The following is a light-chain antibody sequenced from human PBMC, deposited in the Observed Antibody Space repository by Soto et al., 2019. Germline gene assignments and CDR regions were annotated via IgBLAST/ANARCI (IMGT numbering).Light chain of an antibody. CDR2: AAS. CDR1: QGISSY. CDR3: QQLNSYPPFT. V-gene: IGKV1-9*01. Sequence: DIQLTQSPSFLSASVGDRVTITCRASQGISSYLAWYQQKPGKAPKLLIYAASTLQSGVPSMFSGSGSGTEFTLTISRLQPEDFATYYCQQLNSYPPFTFGPGTKVDIK. J-gene: IGKJ3*01.